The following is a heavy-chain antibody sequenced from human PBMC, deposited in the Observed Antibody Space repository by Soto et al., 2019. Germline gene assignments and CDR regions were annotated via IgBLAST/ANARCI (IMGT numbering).Heavy chain of an antibody. CDR2: IYYSGST. Sequence: PSETLSLTCAVSGVSINSYYWSWIRQPPGKGLEWIGYIYYSGSTNYNPSLKSRVTISVDRSQTQFSLKLSSVTAADTAVYYCARALGMSNRYYYGTDVWGQGTTVTVSS. J-gene: IGHJ6*02. CDR3: ARALGMSNRYYYGTDV. D-gene: IGHD4-4*01. V-gene: IGHV4-59*01. CDR1: GVSINSYY.